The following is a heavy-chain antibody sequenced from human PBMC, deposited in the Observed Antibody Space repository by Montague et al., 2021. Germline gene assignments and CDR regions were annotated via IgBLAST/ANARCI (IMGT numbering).Heavy chain of an antibody. CDR1: GDSINTYS. Sequence: SETVSLTCTVFGDSINTYSWSWIRQPAGKGLEWIGRLSNGGSTNSNPSLKSRVSMSVDTSKNQFSLKLSSVTAADTAVYFCARDTVGASGYFYYYYMDVWGRGTTVTVSS. V-gene: IGHV4-4*07. CDR2: LSNGGST. J-gene: IGHJ6*03. D-gene: IGHD1-26*01. CDR3: ARDTVGASGYFYYYYMDV.